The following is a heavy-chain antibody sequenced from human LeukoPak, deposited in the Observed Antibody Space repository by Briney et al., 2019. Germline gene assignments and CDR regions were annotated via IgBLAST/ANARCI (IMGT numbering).Heavy chain of an antibody. D-gene: IGHD5-24*01. Sequence: ASVKVSCKASGYTFTSYYMHWVRQAPGQGLEWMGIINPSGGSTSYAQKFQGRVTMTRDMSTSTVYMELSSLRSEDTAVYYCAIVGQMYYFDYWGQGTLVTVSS. J-gene: IGHJ4*02. V-gene: IGHV1-46*01. CDR3: AIVGQMYYFDY. CDR1: GYTFTSYY. CDR2: INPSGGST.